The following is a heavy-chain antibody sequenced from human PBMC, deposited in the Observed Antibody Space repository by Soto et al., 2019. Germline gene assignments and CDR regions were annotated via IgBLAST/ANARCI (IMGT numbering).Heavy chain of an antibody. Sequence: QVQLQESGPGLVKPSQTLSLTCTVSGGSISSGGYYWSWIRQHPGKGLEWIGYIYYSGSTYYNPSHKSRVTISVDTSKNQFSLKLSSVTAADTAVYYCARGRIVVPNYYYYMDVWGKGTTVTVSS. CDR3: ARGRIVVPNYYYYMDV. D-gene: IGHD2-15*01. V-gene: IGHV4-31*03. CDR1: GGSISSGGYY. CDR2: IYYSGST. J-gene: IGHJ6*03.